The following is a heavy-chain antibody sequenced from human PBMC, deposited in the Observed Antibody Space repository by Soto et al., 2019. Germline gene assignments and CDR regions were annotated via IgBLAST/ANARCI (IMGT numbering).Heavy chain of an antibody. D-gene: IGHD2-15*01. CDR3: ARPGYCSGGSCYYGMDV. Sequence: SETLSLTCAVYGGSFSGYYWSWIRQPPGKGLEWIGEINHSGSTNYNPSLKSRVTISVDTSKNQFSLKLSSVTAADTVAYYCARPGYCSGGSCYYGMDVWGQGTTVTVS. V-gene: IGHV4-34*01. J-gene: IGHJ6*02. CDR1: GGSFSGYY. CDR2: INHSGST.